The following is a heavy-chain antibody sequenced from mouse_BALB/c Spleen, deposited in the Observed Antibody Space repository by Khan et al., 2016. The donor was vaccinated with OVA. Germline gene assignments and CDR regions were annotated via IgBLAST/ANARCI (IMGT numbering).Heavy chain of an antibody. J-gene: IGHJ3*01. CDR1: GFTFSSFV. CDR2: ISSAATYT. Sequence: EVELVESGGGLVEPGGSLKLSCAASGFTFSSFVMSWVRQTPEKRLEWVATISSAATYTYYPDSVKGRVTITRDNAQNTLYLQMNSLRSDDTASYSCASGNYGGFAYWGQGTMVTVST. D-gene: IGHD2-1*01. CDR3: ASGNYGGFAY. V-gene: IGHV5-9-1*01.